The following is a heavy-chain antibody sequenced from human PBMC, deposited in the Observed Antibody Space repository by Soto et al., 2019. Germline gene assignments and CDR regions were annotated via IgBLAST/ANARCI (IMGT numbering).Heavy chain of an antibody. Sequence: GGSRRVAWSGSGCTFRNYWMISVRQAPGKGLEWLANLKQDGNEKYYVGSVKGRFTISVDSSKNSLFLVMDSLRAEDTAVYYCAGENRAAPYDIDVRAQPTTVPVSS. CDR3: AGENRAAPYDIDV. CDR1: GCTFRNYW. CDR2: LKQDGNEK. J-gene: IGHJ6*02. D-gene: IGHD6-25*01. V-gene: IGHV3-7*01.